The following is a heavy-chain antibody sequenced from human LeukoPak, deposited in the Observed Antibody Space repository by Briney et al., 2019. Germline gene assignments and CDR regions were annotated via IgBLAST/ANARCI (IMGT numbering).Heavy chain of an antibody. Sequence: GGSLRLSCAASGFTFNHFGMHWVRQAPGKGLEWVAVIWSGGSNKFYADSVRGRFTISRDDSRKTVYLQMDRMTAEDTAIYYCAKDAQRGFDYSNSLEYWGQGALVTVSS. V-gene: IGHV3-33*06. CDR3: AKDAQRGFDYSNSLEY. D-gene: IGHD4-11*01. CDR1: GFTFNHFG. CDR2: IWSGGSNK. J-gene: IGHJ4*02.